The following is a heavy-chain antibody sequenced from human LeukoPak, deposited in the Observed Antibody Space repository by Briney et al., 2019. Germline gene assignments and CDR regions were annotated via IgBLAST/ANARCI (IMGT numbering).Heavy chain of an antibody. D-gene: IGHD2-15*01. CDR2: IDEDGSEK. CDR3: ARPGTYCSGYGSCFPFEY. J-gene: IGHJ4*02. Sequence: PGGSLRLSCAASGFTFSNYWMSWVRQAPGKGPEWVAKIDEDGSEKYSVDSVRGRFTISRDNAKNPLYLQMDSLRAEDTAVYYCARPGTYCSGYGSCFPFEYWGQGSLVIVSS. V-gene: IGHV3-7*01. CDR1: GFTFSNYW.